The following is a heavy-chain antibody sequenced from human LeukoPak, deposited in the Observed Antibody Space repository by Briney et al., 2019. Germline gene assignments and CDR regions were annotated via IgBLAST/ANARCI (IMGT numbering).Heavy chain of an antibody. V-gene: IGHV4-61*01. CDR3: AREETVTGYFDY. J-gene: IGHJ4*02. CDR2: IYYSGST. CDR1: GGSVSSGSYY. D-gene: IGHD4-17*01. Sequence: PSETLSLTCTVSGGSVSSGSYYWSWIRQPPGKGLEWIGYIYYSGSTNYNPSLKSRVTISVDTSKNQFSLKLSSVTAADTAVHYCAREETVTGYFDYWGQGTLVTVSS.